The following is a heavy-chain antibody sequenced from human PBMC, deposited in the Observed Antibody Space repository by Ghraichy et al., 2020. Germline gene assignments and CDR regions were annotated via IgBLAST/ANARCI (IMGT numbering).Heavy chain of an antibody. CDR2: ISAYNGNT. Sequence: ASVKGSCKASGYTFTSYGISWVRQAPGQGLEWMGWISAYNGNTNYAQKLQGRVTMTTDTSTSTAYMELRSLRSDDTAVYYCARWVPYDFWSGSYYYGMDVWGQGTTVTVSS. CDR3: ARWVPYDFWSGSYYYGMDV. J-gene: IGHJ6*02. D-gene: IGHD3-3*01. CDR1: GYTFTSYG. V-gene: IGHV1-18*04.